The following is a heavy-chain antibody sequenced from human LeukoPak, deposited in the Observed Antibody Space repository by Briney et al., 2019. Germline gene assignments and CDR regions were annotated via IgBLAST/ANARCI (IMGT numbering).Heavy chain of an antibody. Sequence: GGSLRLSCAASGFTFDDYAMHWVRQAPGKGLEWVSLISWDGDSTYYADSVKGRFTISRDNSKNSLYLQMNSLRAEDTALYYCAKDYGSNWGNWFDPWGQGTLVTVSS. CDR3: AKDYGSNWGNWFDP. J-gene: IGHJ5*02. CDR2: ISWDGDST. V-gene: IGHV3-43D*03. D-gene: IGHD7-27*01. CDR1: GFTFDDYA.